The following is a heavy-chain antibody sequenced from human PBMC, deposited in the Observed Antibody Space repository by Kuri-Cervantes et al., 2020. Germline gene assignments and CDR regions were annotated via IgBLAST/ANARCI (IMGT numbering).Heavy chain of an antibody. J-gene: IGHJ5*02. CDR1: GYTFNTYG. CDR2: ISTYNGNT. CDR3: ARGLSCSGGNCYSTWFDP. Sequence: ASVKVSCKASGYTFNTYGLSWVRQAPGQGLEWMGWISTYNGNTNYAQNLQGRVSMTTDTSTNTAYMELRSLRSDDTAVYYRARGLSCSGGNCYSTWFDPWGQGTLVTVSS. D-gene: IGHD2-15*01. V-gene: IGHV1-18*01.